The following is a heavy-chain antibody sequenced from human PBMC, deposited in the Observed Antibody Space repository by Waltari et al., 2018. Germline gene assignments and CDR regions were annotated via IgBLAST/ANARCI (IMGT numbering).Heavy chain of an antibody. CDR1: GFAFRNYA. V-gene: IGHV3-23*04. CDR3: AKNAGYGSGSYYPDY. J-gene: IGHJ4*02. Sequence: EVQLVESGGDLKQPGGSLRLSCSASGFAFRNYAMSWVRQAPGKVLQWVSVISGGGGDRNYADSVKGRFTISRDNSKNTVYLVMNSLRSEDTAVYYCAKNAGYGSGSYYPDYWGQGTLVTVSS. CDR2: ISGGGGDR. D-gene: IGHD3-10*01.